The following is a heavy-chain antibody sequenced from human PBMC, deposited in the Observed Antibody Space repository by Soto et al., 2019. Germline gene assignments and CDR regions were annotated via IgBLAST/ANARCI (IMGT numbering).Heavy chain of an antibody. V-gene: IGHV3-21*01. J-gene: IGHJ4*02. Sequence: AGGSLRLSCAASGFTFTRYSMNWVRQAPGKGLEWVSSISSTTNYIYYADSMKGRFTVSRDNAKNSVYREMNSLSAEDTALYYCARESEDLTSNFDYWGQGTLVTVSS. CDR2: ISSTTNYI. CDR1: GFTFTRYS. CDR3: ARESEDLTSNFDY.